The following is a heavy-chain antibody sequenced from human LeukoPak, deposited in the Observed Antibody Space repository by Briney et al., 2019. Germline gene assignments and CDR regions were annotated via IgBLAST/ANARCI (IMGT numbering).Heavy chain of an antibody. CDR1: GYTLTELS. V-gene: IGHV1-2*02. CDR3: ARDPGYNWNGYDY. Sequence: ASVKVSCKVSGYTLTELSMHWVRQAPGQGLEWMGWINPNSGGTNYAQKFQGRVTMTRDTSISTAYMELSRLRSDDTAVYYCARDPGYNWNGYDYWGQGTLVTVSS. J-gene: IGHJ4*02. D-gene: IGHD1-1*01. CDR2: INPNSGGT.